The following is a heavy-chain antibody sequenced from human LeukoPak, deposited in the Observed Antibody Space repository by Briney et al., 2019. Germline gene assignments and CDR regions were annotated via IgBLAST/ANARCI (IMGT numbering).Heavy chain of an antibody. CDR3: ASDRIAAAAWFDY. J-gene: IGHJ4*02. V-gene: IGHV4-34*01. CDR2: INHSGST. D-gene: IGHD6-13*01. CDR1: GGSFSGYY. Sequence: PSETLSLTCAVYGGSFSGYYWSWIRQPPGKGLEWIGEINHSGSTNYNPSLKSRVTLSVDTSKNQFSLKLSSVTAADTAVYYCASDRIAAAAWFDYWGQGTLVTVSS.